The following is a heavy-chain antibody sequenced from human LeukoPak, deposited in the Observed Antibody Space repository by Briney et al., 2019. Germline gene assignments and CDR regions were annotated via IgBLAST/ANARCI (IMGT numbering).Heavy chain of an antibody. Sequence: GGSLRLSCAASGFTFDDYAMHWVRQAPGKGLEWVSGISWNSGSIGYADSVKGRFTISRDNSKDTLYLQMNSLGAEDTAVYYCAKDLELAPFDYWGQGTLVTVSS. CDR2: ISWNSGSI. D-gene: IGHD1-26*01. CDR3: AKDLELAPFDY. CDR1: GFTFDDYA. V-gene: IGHV3-9*01. J-gene: IGHJ4*02.